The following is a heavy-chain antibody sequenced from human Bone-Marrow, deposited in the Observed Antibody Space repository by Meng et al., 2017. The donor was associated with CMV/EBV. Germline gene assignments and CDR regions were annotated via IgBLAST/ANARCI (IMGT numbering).Heavy chain of an antibody. J-gene: IGHJ6*02. CDR1: GFTFSSYS. Sequence: GESLKISCAASGFTFSSYSMNWVRQAPGKGLEWVSSISSSSSYIYYADSVKGRFTISRDNAKNTLYLQMNSLRAEDTAVYYCAREAASGWYPYYYYGMDVWGQGPTVTVSS. D-gene: IGHD6-19*01. CDR3: AREAASGWYPYYYYGMDV. CDR2: ISSSSSYI. V-gene: IGHV3-21*01.